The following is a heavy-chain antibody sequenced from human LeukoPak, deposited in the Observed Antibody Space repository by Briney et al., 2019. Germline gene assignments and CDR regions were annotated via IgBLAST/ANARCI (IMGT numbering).Heavy chain of an antibody. CDR3: ARDRKQYYDFWSGYSFDY. CDR1: GFTFSSYG. J-gene: IGHJ4*02. CDR2: IWYDGSNK. D-gene: IGHD3-3*01. V-gene: IGHV3-33*01. Sequence: GGSLRLSCAASGFTFSSYGMHWVRQAPGKGLEWVAVIWYDGSNKYYADSVKGRFTISRDNSKNTLYLQMNSLRAEDTAVYYCARDRKQYYDFWSGYSFDYWGQGTLVTVSS.